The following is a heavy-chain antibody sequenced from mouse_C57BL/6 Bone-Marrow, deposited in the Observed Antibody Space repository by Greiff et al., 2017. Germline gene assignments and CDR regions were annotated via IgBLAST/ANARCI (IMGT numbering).Heavy chain of an antibody. V-gene: IGHV1-55*01. J-gene: IGHJ3*01. Sequence: QVQLQQPGAELVKPGASVKMSCKASGYTFTSYWITWVKQRPGQGLEWIGDSYPGSGSTNYNEKFKSKATLTVDTSSSTAYMQHSSLTSEDSAVYYCGGYGSSQFANWGQGTLVTVSA. CDR2: SYPGSGST. CDR1: GYTFTSYW. D-gene: IGHD1-1*01. CDR3: GGYGSSQFAN.